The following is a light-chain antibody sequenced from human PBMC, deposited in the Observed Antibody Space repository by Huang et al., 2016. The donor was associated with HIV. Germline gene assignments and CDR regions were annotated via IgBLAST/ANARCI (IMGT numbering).Light chain of an antibody. CDR2: AAS. J-gene: IGKJ2*01. Sequence: DIQMTQSPSSLSASVGYRVTITCRASQSISSYLNWYQQKPGKAPKLLIYAASSLQSGVPSRFSGSGSGTEFTLTISSLQPEDFATYYCQQSYSTPYTFGQGTKLEIK. CDR3: QQSYSTPYT. V-gene: IGKV1-39*01. CDR1: QSISSY.